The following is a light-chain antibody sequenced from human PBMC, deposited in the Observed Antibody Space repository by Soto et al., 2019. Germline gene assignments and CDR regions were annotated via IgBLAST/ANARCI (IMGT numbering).Light chain of an antibody. CDR3: QQANSFPYT. J-gene: IGKJ2*01. CDR2: AAS. Sequence: IQMTQSPSFVSASVGDRVTITCRASQGISRWLVWYQQKPGKGPKLLIYAASSLQSGVPSRFSGSGSGTDFTLTITSLQPEDFATYYCQQANSFPYTFGQGTKLEIK. CDR1: QGISRW. V-gene: IGKV1-12*01.